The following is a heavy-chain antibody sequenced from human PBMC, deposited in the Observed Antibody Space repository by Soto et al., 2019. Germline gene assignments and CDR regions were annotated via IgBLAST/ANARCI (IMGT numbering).Heavy chain of an antibody. V-gene: IGHV3-7*03. CDR2: IKSDGSDK. CDR3: ARDRYSSSLFDF. D-gene: IGHD6-13*01. Sequence: EVQLMESGGGLVQPGGSLTLSCAASGFTFSNYWMSWVRQAPGMGLEWVANIKSDGSDKYYVDSVKGRFTISRDNTKNTLSLQMNSLRAEYTAVYYCARDRYSSSLFDFWGQGTMVTVSS. CDR1: GFTFSNYW. J-gene: IGHJ3*01.